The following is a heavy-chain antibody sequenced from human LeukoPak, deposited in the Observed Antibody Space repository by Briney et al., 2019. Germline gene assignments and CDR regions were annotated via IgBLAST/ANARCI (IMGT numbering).Heavy chain of an antibody. V-gene: IGHV3-30-3*01. CDR1: GFTFSSYA. CDR3: ARAPYYYDSSGYWGYFDY. J-gene: IGHJ4*02. Sequence: GRSLRLSCAASGFTFSSYAMHWVRQAPGKGLEWVAVISYDGSNKYYADSVKGRFTISRDNSKNTLYLQMNSLRAEDTAVYYCARAPYYYDSSGYWGYFDYWGQGTLVTVSS. D-gene: IGHD3-22*01. CDR2: ISYDGSNK.